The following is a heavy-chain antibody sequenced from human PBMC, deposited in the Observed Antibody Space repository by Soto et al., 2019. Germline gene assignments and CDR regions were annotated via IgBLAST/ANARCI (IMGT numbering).Heavy chain of an antibody. CDR2: IYYSGST. CDR3: ARAGVDAFWSGYLSSDL. CDR1: GGSISSYY. J-gene: IGHJ4*02. V-gene: IGHV4-59*01. Sequence: SETLSLTCTVSGGSISSYYWSWIRQPPGKGLEWIGYIYYSGSTNYNPSLKSRVTISVDTSKNQFSLKLSSVTAADTAVYYCARAGVDAFWSGYLSSDLWGQGTLVTVSS. D-gene: IGHD3-3*01.